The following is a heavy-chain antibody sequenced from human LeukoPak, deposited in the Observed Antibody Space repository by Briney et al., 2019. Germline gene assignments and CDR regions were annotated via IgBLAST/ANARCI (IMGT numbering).Heavy chain of an antibody. J-gene: IGHJ4*02. CDR2: ITPSIGST. CDR3: ARDRVSLGSPYPGASDY. Sequence: ASVKVSCKASGYTFTNYYIYWMRQAPGQGLEWMGIITPSIGSTTYAQKFQGRVTMTRDTSTSTVYMELSSLRSEDAAVYYCARDRVSLGSPYPGASDYWGQGTLVIVSS. CDR1: GYTFTNYY. D-gene: IGHD1-26*01. V-gene: IGHV1-46*01.